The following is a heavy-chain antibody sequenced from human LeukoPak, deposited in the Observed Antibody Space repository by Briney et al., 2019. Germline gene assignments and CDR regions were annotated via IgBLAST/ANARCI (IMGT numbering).Heavy chain of an antibody. J-gene: IGHJ4*02. V-gene: IGHV1-18*01. D-gene: IGHD2-2*01. CDR2: ISGNNDNP. CDR1: GYTFSNFG. CDR3: ARDGTSTDDY. Sequence: ASVKVSCRASGYTFSNFGINWVRQAPGQGLEWMGWISGNNDNPNYGQKFQGRFTVTTDSSTNTAYMELRNLRLDDTAVYYCARDGTSTDDYWGQGTLVTVSS.